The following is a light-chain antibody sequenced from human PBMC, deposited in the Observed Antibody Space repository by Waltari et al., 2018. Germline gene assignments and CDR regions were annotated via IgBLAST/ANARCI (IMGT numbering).Light chain of an antibody. CDR3: SSYTTSRTKV. CDR2: EVS. V-gene: IGLV2-14*01. J-gene: IGLJ1*01. Sequence: QSALTQPASVSDSPGQSITISCTGSSGDVGGYKYVSWYQQHPGKAPKLIIYEVSNRPSGVSNRFSGSKSGNTASLTISGLQAEDEADYYCSSYTTSRTKVFGTGTKVTV. CDR1: SGDVGGYKY.